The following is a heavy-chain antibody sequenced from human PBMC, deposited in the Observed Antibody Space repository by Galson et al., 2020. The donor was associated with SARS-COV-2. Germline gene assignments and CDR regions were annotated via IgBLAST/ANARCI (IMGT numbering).Heavy chain of an antibody. CDR2: IKQDGSEK. V-gene: IGHV3-7*01. Sequence: GGSLRLSCAASGFNFSSYWMNWVRQAPGKGLEWVANIKQDGSEKYYVDSVKGRFTISRDNAKNSVFLEMNSLRAEDTAVYYCAPRGRGYWGQGTLVTVSS. D-gene: IGHD2-15*01. J-gene: IGHJ4*02. CDR1: GFNFSSYW. CDR3: APRGRGY.